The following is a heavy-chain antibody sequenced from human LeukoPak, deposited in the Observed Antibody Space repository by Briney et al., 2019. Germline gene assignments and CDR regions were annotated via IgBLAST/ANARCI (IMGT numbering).Heavy chain of an antibody. J-gene: IGHJ4*02. CDR1: GFTFSSYG. Sequence: PGGSLRLSCAASGFTFSSYGMSWVRQAPGKGLEWVSAISGSGGSTYYADSVKGRFTISRDNSKNTLYLQMNSLRAEDTAVYYCARARRDGYTSDYWGQGTLVTVSS. D-gene: IGHD5-24*01. V-gene: IGHV3-23*01. CDR3: ARARRDGYTSDY. CDR2: ISGSGGST.